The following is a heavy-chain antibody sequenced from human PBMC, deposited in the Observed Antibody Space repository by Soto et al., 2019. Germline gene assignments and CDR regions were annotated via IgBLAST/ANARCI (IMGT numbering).Heavy chain of an antibody. CDR2: TYHSGNP. V-gene: IGHV4-30-2*01. D-gene: IGHD2-2*01. Sequence: PGKALEWIGHTYHSGNPYYNPSLKSRVFISVDRSKNQFFLKVRSVTAADTAVYYCASLDGVVVSGTWVNGFDPWGQGTLVPVSS. J-gene: IGHJ5*02. CDR3: ASLDGVVVSGTWVNGFDP.